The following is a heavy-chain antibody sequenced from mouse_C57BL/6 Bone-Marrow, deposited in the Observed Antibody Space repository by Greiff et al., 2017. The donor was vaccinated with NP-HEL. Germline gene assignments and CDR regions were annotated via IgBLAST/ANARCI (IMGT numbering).Heavy chain of an antibody. V-gene: IGHV1-50*01. J-gene: IGHJ2*01. CDR1: GYTFTSYW. CDR2: IDPSDSYT. D-gene: IGHD4-1*01. CDR3: ARNWVLFDY. Sequence: QVQLQQPGAELVKPGASVKLSCKASGYTFTSYWMQWVKQRPGQALAWIGEIDPSDSYTNYNQKFKGTATLTVDTSSSTAYMQLSSLTSEDSAVYYCARNWVLFDYWGQGTTLTVSS.